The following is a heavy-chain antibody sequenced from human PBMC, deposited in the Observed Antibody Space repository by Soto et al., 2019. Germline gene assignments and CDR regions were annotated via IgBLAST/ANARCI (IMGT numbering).Heavy chain of an antibody. V-gene: IGHV1-69*12. J-gene: IGHJ3*01. Sequence: QVQLVQSGAEVKKPGSSVKVSCKASGGTFSRYAISWVRQAPGQGLEWMGGIIPLFSRTNYAQRFQGRVKITAQGSTGTAYVELSRLSPEDTAVYECATTTQKTGSPYRSQAYASDLWGQGTMVTVSS. CDR1: GGTFSRYA. D-gene: IGHD3-16*02. CDR3: ATTTQKTGSPYRSQAYASDL. CDR2: IIPLFSRT.